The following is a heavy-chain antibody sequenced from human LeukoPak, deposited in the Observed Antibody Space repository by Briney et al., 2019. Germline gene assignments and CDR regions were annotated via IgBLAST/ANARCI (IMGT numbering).Heavy chain of an antibody. Sequence: SETLSLTCTVSGGSISSYYWSWIRQPPGKGLEWIGFIYYSGSTSYNPSLNSRVTISLDTSKNQFSLNLSSVTAADTAVYYCARRESSGFFDYWGQGTLVTVSS. D-gene: IGHD6-19*01. CDR1: GGSISSYY. CDR3: ARRESSGFFDY. CDR2: IYYSGST. V-gene: IGHV4-59*08. J-gene: IGHJ4*02.